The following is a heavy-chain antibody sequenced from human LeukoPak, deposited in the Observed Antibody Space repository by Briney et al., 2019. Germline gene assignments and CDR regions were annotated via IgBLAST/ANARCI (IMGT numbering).Heavy chain of an antibody. V-gene: IGHV4-34*01. CDR3: ARVPSGVVEPPTRGDYFDF. CDR1: GGSFSGYY. Sequence: SETLSLTCAVYGGSFSGYYWSWIRHPPGKGLEWIGEINPSGRTNYNPTLKRRVTITVDTSKNQFSLKWSSVTAADTAVYYCARVPSGVVEPPTRGDYFDFWGQGTLVTVSS. CDR2: INPSGRT. D-gene: IGHD2-2*01. J-gene: IGHJ4*02.